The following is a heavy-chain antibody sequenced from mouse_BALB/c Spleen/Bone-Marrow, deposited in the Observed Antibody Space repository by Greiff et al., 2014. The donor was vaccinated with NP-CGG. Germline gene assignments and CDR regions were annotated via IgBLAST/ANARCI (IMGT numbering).Heavy chain of an antibody. V-gene: IGHV4-1*02. CDR3: ARNGYYGWIAY. J-gene: IGHJ3*01. CDR2: INPGSSTI. D-gene: IGHD2-3*01. Sequence: EVQVVESGGGLVQPGGSLKLSRAASGFDFSRYWMTWVRQAPGKGLEWIGEINPGSSTINYTPSLKDKFIISRDNAKNTLYLQMSKVRSEDTALYYCARNGYYGWIAYWGQGTLVTVSA. CDR1: GFDFSRYW.